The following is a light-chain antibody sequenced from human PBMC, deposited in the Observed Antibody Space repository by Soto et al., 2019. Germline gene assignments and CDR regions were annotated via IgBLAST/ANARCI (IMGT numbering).Light chain of an antibody. J-gene: IGKJ5*01. CDR1: QVISTS. V-gene: IGKV1-9*01. Sequence: DIQRTQSPSFLSPSIGESVTITCRASQVISTSLAWYQVKPGKAPKLLLYAASTLESGVPSRFTATVSGTEFSLTITSLQPADFATYYCQQLFDSPITFGQGTRLEIK. CDR3: QQLFDSPIT. CDR2: AAS.